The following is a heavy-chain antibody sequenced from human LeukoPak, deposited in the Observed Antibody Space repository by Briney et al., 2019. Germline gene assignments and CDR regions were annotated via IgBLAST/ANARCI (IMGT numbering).Heavy chain of an antibody. CDR3: ARDANPLRPGNWFDP. CDR1: GYTFTSYG. J-gene: IGHJ5*02. V-gene: IGHV1-18*01. Sequence: ASVKVSCKASGYTFTSYGISWVRQAPGQGLEWMGWISAYNGNTNYAQKLQGRVTMTTDTSTSTAYMELRSLRSDDTAVYYCARDANPLRPGNWFDPWGQGTLVTVSS. CDR2: ISAYNGNT. D-gene: IGHD5/OR15-5a*01.